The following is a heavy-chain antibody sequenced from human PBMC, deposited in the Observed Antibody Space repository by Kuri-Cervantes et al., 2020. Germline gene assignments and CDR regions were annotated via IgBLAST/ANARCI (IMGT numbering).Heavy chain of an antibody. Sequence: SETLSLTCAVYGGSFSGYYWSWIRQPPGKGLEWIGEINRSGSTNYNPSLKSRVTISVDTSKNQFSLKLNSVTPEDTAVYYCARDRIAVAGTRPHWYFDLWGRGTLVTVSS. CDR1: GGSFSGYY. CDR2: INRSGST. CDR3: ARDRIAVAGTRPHWYFDL. J-gene: IGHJ2*01. D-gene: IGHD6-19*01. V-gene: IGHV4-34*01.